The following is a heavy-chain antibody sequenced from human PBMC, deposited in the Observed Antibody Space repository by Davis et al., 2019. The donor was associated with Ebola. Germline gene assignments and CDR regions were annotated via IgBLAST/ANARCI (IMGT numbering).Heavy chain of an antibody. CDR3: ARGGIYDYVWGSYRYPDY. CDR1: GYTFTSYA. CDR2: INAGNGNT. D-gene: IGHD3-16*02. Sequence: ASVKVSCKASGYTFTSYAMHWVRQAPGQRLEWMGWINAGNGNTKYSQKFQGRVTITRDTSASTAYMELSSLRSEDTAVYYCARGGIYDYVWGSYRYPDYWGQGTLVTVSS. V-gene: IGHV1-3*01. J-gene: IGHJ4*02.